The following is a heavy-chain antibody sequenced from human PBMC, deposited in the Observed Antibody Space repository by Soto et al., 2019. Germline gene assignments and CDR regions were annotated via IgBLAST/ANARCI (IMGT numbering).Heavy chain of an antibody. Sequence: QVQLVQSGAEVKKPGSSVKVSCKASGGTFSSYTISWVRQAPGQGLEWMGRIIPILGIANYAQKFQGRVTITADKSMSTAYMELSSLRSEDTAVYYCARDVRGDGSGSYHYDAFDIWGQGTMVTVSS. J-gene: IGHJ3*02. V-gene: IGHV1-69*08. D-gene: IGHD3-10*01. CDR2: IIPILGIA. CDR1: GGTFSSYT. CDR3: ARDVRGDGSGSYHYDAFDI.